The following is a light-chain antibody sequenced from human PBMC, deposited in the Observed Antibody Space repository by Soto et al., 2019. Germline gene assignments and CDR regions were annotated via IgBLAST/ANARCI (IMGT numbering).Light chain of an antibody. V-gene: IGKV1-5*01. J-gene: IGKJ4*01. Sequence: DIQMTQSPSTLSASVGDRVTITCRASQSISSWLAWYQQKPGKAPKLMIYDASSLESGVPSRFSGSGSGTEFTLTISSLQPDDFATYYCQQYNSYLLTFGGGTKVEIK. CDR3: QQYNSYLLT. CDR1: QSISSW. CDR2: DAS.